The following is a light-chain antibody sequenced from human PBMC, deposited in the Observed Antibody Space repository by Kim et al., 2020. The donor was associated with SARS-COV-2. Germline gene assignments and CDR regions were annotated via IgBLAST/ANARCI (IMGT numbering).Light chain of an antibody. Sequence: EIVLTQSPATLSSSPGERATLSCRASQSVSSYLAWYQQKPGQAPRLLIYDASNRATGIPARFSGSGSGTDFTLTISSLEPEDFAVYYCQPRSNWPPYTFGQGTRLEI. CDR2: DAS. J-gene: IGKJ2*01. V-gene: IGKV3-11*01. CDR3: QPRSNWPPYT. CDR1: QSVSSY.